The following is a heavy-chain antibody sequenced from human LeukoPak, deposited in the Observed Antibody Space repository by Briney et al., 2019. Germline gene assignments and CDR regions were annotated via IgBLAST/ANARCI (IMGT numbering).Heavy chain of an antibody. D-gene: IGHD3-22*01. CDR3: ARAGYYYDSSGYYPSYYYYYYMDV. Sequence: PGGSLRLSCAASGFTFSSYWMHWVRQAPGKGLVWVSRINSDGSSTSYADSVKGRFTISRDNAKNTLYLQMNSLRAEDTAVYYCARAGYYYDSSGYYPSYYYYYYMDVWGKGTTVTISS. V-gene: IGHV3-74*01. CDR1: GFTFSSYW. CDR2: INSDGSST. J-gene: IGHJ6*03.